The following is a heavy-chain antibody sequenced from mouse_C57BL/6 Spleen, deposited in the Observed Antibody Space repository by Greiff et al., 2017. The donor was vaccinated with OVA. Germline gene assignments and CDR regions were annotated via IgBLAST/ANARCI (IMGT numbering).Heavy chain of an antibody. CDR2: ISSGGCCT. Sequence: EVQLVESGGDLVKPGGSLKLSCAASGFTFSSYGMSWVRQTPDKRLEWVATISSGGCCTYYPDSVKGRFTISRDNAKNTLYLEMSSLKSEDTAMYYCARPDDGSSSYYFDYWGQGTTLTVSS. D-gene: IGHD1-1*01. V-gene: IGHV5-6*01. CDR1: GFTFSSYG. J-gene: IGHJ2*01. CDR3: ARPDDGSSSYYFDY.